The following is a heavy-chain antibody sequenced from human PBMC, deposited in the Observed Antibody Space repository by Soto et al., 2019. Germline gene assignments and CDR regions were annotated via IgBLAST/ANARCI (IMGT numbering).Heavy chain of an antibody. CDR2: IVVGSGNT. CDR1: GFTFTSSA. V-gene: IGHV1-58*01. J-gene: IGHJ6*02. Sequence: GASVKVSCKASGFTFTSSAVQWVRQARGQRLEWIGWIVVGSGNTNYAQKFQERVTITRDMSTSTAYMELSSLRSEDTAVYYCAAEGGYYGSGSPHFVYYYYYGMDVWGQGTTVTVSS. CDR3: AAEGGYYGSGSPHFVYYYYYGMDV. D-gene: IGHD3-10*01.